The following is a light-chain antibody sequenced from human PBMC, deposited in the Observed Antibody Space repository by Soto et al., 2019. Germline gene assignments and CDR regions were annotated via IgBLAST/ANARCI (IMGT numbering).Light chain of an antibody. J-gene: IGLJ1*01. V-gene: IGLV2-14*03. Sequence: QSALTQSAPVSGSPGQSITISCTGTSSDVGGYNYVSWYQHHPGKAPKLMIYDVNNRPSGVSNRFSGSKSGNTASLTISGLQAEDEADYYCSSYTTSSTYVFGSGTKLNVL. CDR2: DVN. CDR1: SSDVGGYNY. CDR3: SSYTTSSTYV.